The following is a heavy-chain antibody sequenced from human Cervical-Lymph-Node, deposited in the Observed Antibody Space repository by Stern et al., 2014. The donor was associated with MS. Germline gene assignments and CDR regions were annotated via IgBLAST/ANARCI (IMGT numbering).Heavy chain of an antibody. CDR1: GYTFAFYW. D-gene: IGHD3-22*01. CDR3: ARLVNFNYFDP. J-gene: IGHJ5*02. V-gene: IGHV5-51*01. CDR2: IYPGDSNT. Sequence: EMQLVESGAEVKKPGESVKISCKGSGYTFAFYWIAWVRQMPGKGLEWMGIIYPGDSNTTYSPSFEGQVTFSPEASIRTASLHWHSLKASDTAIYYCARLVNFNYFDPWGQGTLVTVSS.